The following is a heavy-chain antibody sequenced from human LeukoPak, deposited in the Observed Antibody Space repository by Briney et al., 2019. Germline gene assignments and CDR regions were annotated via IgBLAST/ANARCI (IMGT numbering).Heavy chain of an antibody. V-gene: IGHV1-2*06. D-gene: IGHD6-13*01. Sequence: ASVKVSCKASGYTFTGYYMHWVRQAPGQGLGWMGRINPNSGGTNYAQKFQGRVTMTRDTSISTAYMELSRLRSDDTAVYYCARDLKFGYSSSWYTYWGQGTLVTVSS. CDR1: GYTFTGYY. CDR3: ARDLKFGYSSSWYTY. CDR2: INPNSGGT. J-gene: IGHJ4*02.